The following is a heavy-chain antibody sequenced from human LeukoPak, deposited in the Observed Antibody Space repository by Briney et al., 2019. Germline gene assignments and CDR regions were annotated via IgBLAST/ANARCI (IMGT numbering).Heavy chain of an antibody. CDR1: GFTFSSSA. D-gene: IGHD6-19*01. Sequence: GGSLRLSCAASGFTFSSSAMSWVRQAPGKGLEWVSAISGSGGNTYYADSVKGRFTISRDNANNSMYLQMNSLRAEDTAVYYCARVGSSGLGSFDYWGQGTLVTVSS. J-gene: IGHJ4*02. CDR2: ISGSGGNT. V-gene: IGHV3-23*01. CDR3: ARVGSSGLGSFDY.